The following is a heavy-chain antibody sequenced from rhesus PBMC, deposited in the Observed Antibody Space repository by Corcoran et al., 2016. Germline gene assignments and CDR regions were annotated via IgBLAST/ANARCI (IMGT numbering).Heavy chain of an antibody. CDR2: IYGSGSST. V-gene: IGHV4-169*02. CDR3: ARDGIVGAFDY. D-gene: IGHD1-44*02. J-gene: IGHJ4*01. Sequence: QLQLQESGPGLVKPSETLSVTGAVSGGSTSSSYWSWIRQAPGKGLEWIGDIYGSGSSTNYDPSLKSRVTLSVDTSKNQLSLKLSSVTTADTAVYYCARDGIVGAFDYWGQGVLVTVSS. CDR1: GGSTSSSY.